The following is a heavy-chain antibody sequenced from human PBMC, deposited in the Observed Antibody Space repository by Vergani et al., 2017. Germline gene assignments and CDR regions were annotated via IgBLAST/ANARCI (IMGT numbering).Heavy chain of an antibody. CDR1: GFTFSSYG. D-gene: IGHD3-10*01. CDR2: ISSSGSTI. Sequence: VQLVESGGGVVQPGRSLRLSCAASGFTFSSYGMHWVRQAPGKGLEWVSYISSSGSTIYYADSVKGRFTISRDNAKNSLYLQMNSLRAEDTAVYYCAREAGFAYYFDYWGQGTLVTVSS. CDR3: AREAGFAYYFDY. J-gene: IGHJ4*02. V-gene: IGHV3-48*04.